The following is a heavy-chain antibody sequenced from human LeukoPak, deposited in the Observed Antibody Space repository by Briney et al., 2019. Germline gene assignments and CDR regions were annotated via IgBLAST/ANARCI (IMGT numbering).Heavy chain of an antibody. D-gene: IGHD1-26*01. CDR1: GGTFNAYY. CDR2: CNHRGSA. J-gene: IGHJ6*03. CDR3: VRGNSGSYWGDSYYYMDV. V-gene: IGHV4-34*01. Sequence: SETLSLTCAVHGGTFNAYYWSWVRQSPGKGLQWIGECNHRGSAHYSPSLKSRVPSSIDTSRSQVSLTLSSVTAADTAVYFCVRGNSGSYWGDSYYYMDVWGKGTTVTVSS.